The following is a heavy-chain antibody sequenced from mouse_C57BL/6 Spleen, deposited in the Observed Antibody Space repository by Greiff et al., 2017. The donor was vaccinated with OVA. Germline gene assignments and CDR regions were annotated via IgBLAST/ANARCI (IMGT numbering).Heavy chain of an antibody. D-gene: IGHD1-1*01. CDR1: GFTFSSYG. CDR2: ISSGGSYI. V-gene: IGHV5-6*01. CDR3: ASKGVITSVLATGYFDV. J-gene: IGHJ1*03. Sequence: EVQLVESGGDLVKPGGSLKLSCAASGFTFSSYGMSWVRQTPDKRLEWVATISSGGSYIYYPDSVKGRFTISRDNAKNTLYLQMSSLKSEDTAMYCWASKGVITSVLATGYFDVWGTGTTVTVSS.